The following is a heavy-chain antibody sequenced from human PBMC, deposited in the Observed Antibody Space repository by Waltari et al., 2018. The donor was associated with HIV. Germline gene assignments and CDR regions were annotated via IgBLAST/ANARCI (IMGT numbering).Heavy chain of an antibody. V-gene: IGHV3-43D*04. D-gene: IGHD2-15*01. CDR3: AKDRTRYCNEATCPFSLDY. CDR1: GFNFDHYS. CDR2: ITWDGGST. Sequence: EVQLVESGGVVVQPGGSLRLSCAASGFNFDHYSMHLARQAPGECLEWVSLITWDGGSTYYADAMKGRFTISRDNSKHSLYLQMNRLRVEDSALYFCAKDRTRYCNEATCPFSLDYWGQGTLVTVSS. J-gene: IGHJ4*02.